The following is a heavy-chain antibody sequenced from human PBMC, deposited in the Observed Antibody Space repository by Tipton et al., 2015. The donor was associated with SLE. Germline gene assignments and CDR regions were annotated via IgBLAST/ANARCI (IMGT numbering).Heavy chain of an antibody. CDR2: IRYDGSNK. Sequence: SLRLSCAASGFTFSSYGMHWVRQAPGKGLEWVAFIRYDGSNKYYAASVKGRFTISRDNSKNTLYLKMNSLRAEDTAVYYGATDPRKQWLVGGGMDVWGQGTTVTVSS. CDR1: GFTFSSYG. V-gene: IGHV3-30*02. J-gene: IGHJ6*02. CDR3: ATDPRKQWLVGGGMDV. D-gene: IGHD6-19*01.